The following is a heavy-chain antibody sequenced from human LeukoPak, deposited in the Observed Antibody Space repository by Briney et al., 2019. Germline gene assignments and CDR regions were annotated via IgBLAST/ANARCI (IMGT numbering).Heavy chain of an antibody. CDR1: GYTFTSYD. V-gene: IGHV1-8*01. J-gene: IGHJ4*02. D-gene: IGHD2-2*01. CDR3: ARDSGIVVVPAAMHASFDY. Sequence: GASVKVSCKASGYTFTSYDINWVRQATGQGLEWMGWMNPNSGNTGYAQKFQGRVTMTRNTSISTAYMELSSLRSEDTAVYYCARDSGIVVVPAAMHASFDYWGQGTLVTVSS. CDR2: MNPNSGNT.